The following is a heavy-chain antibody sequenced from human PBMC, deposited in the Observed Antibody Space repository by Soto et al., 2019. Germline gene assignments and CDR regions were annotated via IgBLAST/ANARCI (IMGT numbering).Heavy chain of an antibody. CDR1: GDSVSSNSAA. V-gene: IGHV6-1*01. CDR2: TYYRSKWYN. D-gene: IGHD2-2*01. CDR3: AREYWSSTSCYVLEGRLIYYYYYGMDV. Sequence: SQTLSLTCAISGDSVSSNSAAWNWIRQSPSRGLEWLGRTYYRSKWYNDYAVPVKSRITINPDTSKNQFSLQLNSVTPEDTAVYYCAREYWSSTSCYVLEGRLIYYYYYGMDVWGQGTTVTVSS. J-gene: IGHJ6*02.